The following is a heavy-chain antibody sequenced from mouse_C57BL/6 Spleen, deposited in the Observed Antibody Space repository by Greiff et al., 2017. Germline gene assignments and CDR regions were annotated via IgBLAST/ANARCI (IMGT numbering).Heavy chain of an antibody. V-gene: IGHV1-52*01. CDR2: IDPSDSET. CDR1: GYTFTSYW. CDR3: ARSGGRGSGPYFDY. D-gene: IGHD3-2*02. J-gene: IGHJ2*01. Sequence: VQLQQPGAELVRPGSSVKLSCKASGYTFTSYWMHWVKQRPIQGLEWIGNIDPSDSETHYNQKFKDKATLTVDKSSSTAYLQLSSLTSEDSAVYYCARSGGRGSGPYFDYWGQGTTLTVSS.